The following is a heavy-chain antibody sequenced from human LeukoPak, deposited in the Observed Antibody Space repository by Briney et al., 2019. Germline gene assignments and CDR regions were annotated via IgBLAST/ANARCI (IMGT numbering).Heavy chain of an antibody. D-gene: IGHD2-2*01. CDR3: ATLNWDDGVVSGFDR. J-gene: IGHJ5*02. Sequence: PGGSLRLSCAASGFSFRNSWMSWVRQAPGQGGEGVANIRQDGNELYYMDSVKGRFTISRDNAKKSLYLQMRLLRAEDPAVYYCATLNWDDGVVSGFDRWGQGILVTVSS. CDR1: GFSFRNSW. CDR2: IRQDGNEL. V-gene: IGHV3-7*01.